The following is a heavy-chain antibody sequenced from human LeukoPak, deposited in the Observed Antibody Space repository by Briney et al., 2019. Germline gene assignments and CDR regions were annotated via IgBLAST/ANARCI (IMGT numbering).Heavy chain of an antibody. CDR3: ARGQYSSYLYYFDY. V-gene: IGHV3-33*01. D-gene: IGHD3-22*01. Sequence: GGSLRLSCAASGFTFSSFGMHWVRQAPGKGLEWVAVIWYDGSNKYYADSVKGRFTISRDNSKNTLYLQMNSLRAEDTAVYYCARGQYSSYLYYFDYWGQGTLVTVSS. CDR2: IWYDGSNK. CDR1: GFTFSSFG. J-gene: IGHJ4*02.